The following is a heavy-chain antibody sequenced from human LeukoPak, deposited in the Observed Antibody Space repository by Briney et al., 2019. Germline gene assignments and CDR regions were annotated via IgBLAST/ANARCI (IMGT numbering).Heavy chain of an antibody. V-gene: IGHV4-39*07. CDR2: IYYSGST. CDR1: GGSISSSSYY. CDR3: ARANVVVTAMPRRGFDY. Sequence: SETLSLTCTVSGGSISSSSYYWGWIRQPPGKGLEWIGSIYYSGSTYYNPSLKSRVTISVDTSKNQFSLKLSSVTAADTAVYYCARANVVVTAMPRRGFDYWGQGTLVTVSS. J-gene: IGHJ4*02. D-gene: IGHD2-21*02.